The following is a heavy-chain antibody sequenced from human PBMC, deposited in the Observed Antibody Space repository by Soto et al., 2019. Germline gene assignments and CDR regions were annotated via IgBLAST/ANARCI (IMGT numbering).Heavy chain of an antibody. Sequence: QLQLQESGSGLVKPSQTLSLTCAVSGGSISSGGYSWSWIRQPPGKGLEWIGYIHHSGSTYYNPSLKSRLTISVARSKNQFSLKLSSVTAADTAVYYCASGVVTTLHYWGQGTLVTVSS. D-gene: IGHD2-21*02. CDR3: ASGVVTTLHY. V-gene: IGHV4-30-2*01. J-gene: IGHJ4*02. CDR2: IHHSGST. CDR1: GGSISSGGYS.